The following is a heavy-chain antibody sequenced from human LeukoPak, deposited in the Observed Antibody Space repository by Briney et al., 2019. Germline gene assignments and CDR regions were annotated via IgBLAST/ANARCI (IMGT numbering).Heavy chain of an antibody. Sequence: PGGSLRLPCVASGFTFSRLGMQWVRQAPGKGLEWVAVIHNDGTQGQYGDSVKGRFTISKDNSQNTLHLQLNNLRDADTGVYYCAKEGDEFRGYLDVWGKGTTVTVSS. CDR3: AKEGDEFRGYLDV. D-gene: IGHD2-21*02. CDR1: GFTFSRLG. V-gene: IGHV3-30*02. CDR2: IHNDGTQG. J-gene: IGHJ6*03.